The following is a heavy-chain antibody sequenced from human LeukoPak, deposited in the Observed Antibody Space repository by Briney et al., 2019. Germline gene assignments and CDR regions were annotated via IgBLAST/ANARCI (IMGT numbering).Heavy chain of an antibody. D-gene: IGHD2-2*01. CDR2: MNPNSGNT. J-gene: IGHJ6*03. Sequence: GASVKVSCKSSGYTFTSYDINWVRQATGQGLEWMGWMNPNSGNTGYAQKFQGRVTMTRNTSISTAYMELSSLRSEDTAVYYCARGDIVVVPAASPYYYYMDVWGKGTTVTVSS. V-gene: IGHV1-8*01. CDR1: GYTFTSYD. CDR3: ARGDIVVVPAASPYYYYMDV.